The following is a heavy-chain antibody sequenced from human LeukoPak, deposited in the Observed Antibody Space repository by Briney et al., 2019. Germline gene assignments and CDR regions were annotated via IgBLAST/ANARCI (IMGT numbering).Heavy chain of an antibody. CDR3: ARGNILTGYDY. V-gene: IGHV3-13*04. CDR2: IGFAGDT. Sequence: GGSLRLSCAASGFTFSTYDMHWVRQPTGKGLEWVSAIGFAGDTYYSGSVKGRFTISRENAKNFLYLQMNSLRAGDTAVYYCARGNILTGYDYWGQGTLVTVSS. J-gene: IGHJ4*02. D-gene: IGHD3-9*01. CDR1: GFTFSTYD.